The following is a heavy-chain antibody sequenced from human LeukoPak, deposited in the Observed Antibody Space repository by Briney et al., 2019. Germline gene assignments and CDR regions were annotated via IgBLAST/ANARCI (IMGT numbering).Heavy chain of an antibody. D-gene: IGHD2-2*01. V-gene: IGHV3-30*02. Sequence: GGSLRLSCAASGFTFSSYSMNWVRQAPGKGLEWVAFIRYDGSNKYYADSVKGRFTISRDNSKNMLYLQMNSLRAEDTAVYYCAKDLNCSSTSCPTYYFEFWGQGTLVTVSS. CDR2: IRYDGSNK. CDR3: AKDLNCSSTSCPTYYFEF. J-gene: IGHJ4*02. CDR1: GFTFSSYS.